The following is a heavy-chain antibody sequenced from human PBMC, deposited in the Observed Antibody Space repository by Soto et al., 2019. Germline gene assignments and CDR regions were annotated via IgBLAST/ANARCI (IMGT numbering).Heavy chain of an antibody. CDR3: TRDGDGRMTTNPYYYYGMDV. D-gene: IGHD2-21*02. Sequence: PSETLSLTCTVSGGSISSYYWSWIRQPPGKGLEWIGNVYYSGGAKYNPSVKRRVSISVDTSKNQFSLNLSSVTAADTAVYYCTRDGDGRMTTNPYYYYGMDVWGPGITVTVSS. V-gene: IGHV4-59*01. CDR2: VYYSGGA. CDR1: GGSISSYY. J-gene: IGHJ6*02.